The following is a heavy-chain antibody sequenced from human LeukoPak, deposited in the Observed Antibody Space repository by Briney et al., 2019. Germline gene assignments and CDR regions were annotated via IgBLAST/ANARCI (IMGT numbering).Heavy chain of an antibody. Sequence: GGSLGLSCVASGFTFSTYSMNWVRQAPGKGLEWVSYITSSSSAIYYADSVKGRVTVSRDNAKNSLYLQMNSLRAEDTAVYYCARSSGWLIDSWGQGTLVTVSS. J-gene: IGHJ4*02. CDR1: GFTFSTYS. V-gene: IGHV3-48*04. CDR3: ARSSGWLIDS. CDR2: ITSSSSAI. D-gene: IGHD6-19*01.